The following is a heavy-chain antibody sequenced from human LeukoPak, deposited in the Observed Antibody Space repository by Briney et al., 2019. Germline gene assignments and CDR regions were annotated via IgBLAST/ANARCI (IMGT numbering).Heavy chain of an antibody. J-gene: IGHJ5*02. V-gene: IGHV3-23*01. CDR2: ISGSGGST. CDR1: GFTFSSYA. D-gene: IGHD6-19*01. CDR3: AKDPRSYSSGWRS. Sequence: GGSLRLSCAASGFTFSSYAMSWVRQAPGKGLEWVLAISGSGGSTYYADSVKGRFTISRDNSKNTLYLQMNSLRAEDTAVYCCAKDPRSYSSGWRSWGQGTLVTVSS.